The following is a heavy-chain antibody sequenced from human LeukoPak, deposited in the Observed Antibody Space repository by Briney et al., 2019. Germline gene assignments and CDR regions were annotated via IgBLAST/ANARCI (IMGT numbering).Heavy chain of an antibody. V-gene: IGHV5-51*01. Sequence: GESLKISCKGSGYSFTSYWIGWVRQMSGKGLEWTGIIYPGDSDTRYSPSFQGQVTISADKSISTAYLQWSSLKASDTAMYYCARRYCSGGSCYVVDYWGQGTLVTVSS. J-gene: IGHJ4*02. CDR1: GYSFTSYW. D-gene: IGHD2-15*01. CDR3: ARRYCSGGSCYVVDY. CDR2: IYPGDSDT.